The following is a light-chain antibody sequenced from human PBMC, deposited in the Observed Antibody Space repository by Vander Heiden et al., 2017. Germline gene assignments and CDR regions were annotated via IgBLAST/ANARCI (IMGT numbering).Light chain of an antibody. Sequence: SYELTQPPPVSVSPGQTASITCSEGKLGEKYACWDQQEPGQSPVLVIYQGSKPPSGIPGRFSGSNSGNTATLTISGTQAMDEADYYCQAWDSSTAVYVFGTGTKVTVL. V-gene: IGLV3-1*01. CDR3: QAWDSSTAVYV. CDR1: KLGEKY. CDR2: QGS. J-gene: IGLJ1*01.